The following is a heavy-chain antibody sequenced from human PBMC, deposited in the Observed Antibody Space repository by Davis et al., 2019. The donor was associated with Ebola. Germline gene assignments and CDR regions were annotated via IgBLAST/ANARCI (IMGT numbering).Heavy chain of an antibody. J-gene: IGHJ4*02. CDR3: ARQIMVTTSDHFDY. CDR2: IYPGDSET. V-gene: IGHV5-51*01. Sequence: GSLRLSCKGSGYSFTSYWIAWVRQLPGQGLECMGIIYPGDSETTYSPSFQGQVTISADKSISTAYLQWSSLKASDTAMYYCARQIMVTTSDHFDYWGQGTLVTVSS. D-gene: IGHD2-21*02. CDR1: GYSFTSYW.